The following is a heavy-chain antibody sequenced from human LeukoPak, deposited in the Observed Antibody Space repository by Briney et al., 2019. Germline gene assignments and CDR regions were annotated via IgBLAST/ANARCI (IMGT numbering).Heavy chain of an antibody. D-gene: IGHD5-12*01. CDR3: ARDRGSTGYDLYDY. Sequence: TGGSLRLSCAASGFTFSDYGMVWVRQAPGKGLEWVSSISSSSLYIYYADSLKGRFTISRDNAQNSLFLQMDSLRAEDTAVYYCARDRGSTGYDLYDYWGQGTLVTVSS. V-gene: IGHV3-21*01. CDR2: ISSSSLYI. CDR1: GFTFSDYG. J-gene: IGHJ4*02.